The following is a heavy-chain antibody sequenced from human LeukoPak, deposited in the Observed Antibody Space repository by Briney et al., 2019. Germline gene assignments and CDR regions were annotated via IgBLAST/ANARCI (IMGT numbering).Heavy chain of an antibody. CDR2: INANSGGT. D-gene: IGHD4-23*01. J-gene: IGHJ4*02. CDR3: ARGILGGYGGYFDY. CDR1: GYTFTGYY. Sequence: GASVKVSCKASGYTFTGYYMQWVRQAPGQGLEWMGWINANSGGTKYTQKFQGSVTMTRDTSIRTAYMELSRLRSDDTAVYYCARGILGGYGGYFDYWGQGILVTVSS. V-gene: IGHV1-2*02.